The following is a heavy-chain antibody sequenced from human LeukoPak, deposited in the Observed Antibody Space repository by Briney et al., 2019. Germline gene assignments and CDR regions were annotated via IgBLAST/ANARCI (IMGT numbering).Heavy chain of an antibody. J-gene: IGHJ4*02. CDR2: ITPDGSEK. D-gene: IGHD1-7*01. V-gene: IGHV3-7*01. CDR1: GFSFSSTW. CDR3: VPHATWYIPETGTFY. Sequence: GGSLRLSCATSGFSFSSTWMSWVRQVPGKGLEWVTNITPDGSEKYSVDSVRGRFTISRDNAKNSLYLQMSGLRAEDTAVYFCVPHATWYIPETGTFYWGQGTLVTVSS.